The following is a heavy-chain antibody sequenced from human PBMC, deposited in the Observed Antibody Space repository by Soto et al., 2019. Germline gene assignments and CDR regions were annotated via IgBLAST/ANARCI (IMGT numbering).Heavy chain of an antibody. J-gene: IGHJ4*02. CDR3: ARQYCSSTSCYEENDY. CDR2: IYPGDSDT. D-gene: IGHD2-2*01. V-gene: IGHV5-51*01. CDR1: GYSFTSYW. Sequence: PGESLKISCKGSGYSFTSYWIGWVRQMPGKGLEWMGIIYPGDSDTRYSPSFQGQVTISADKSISTAYLQWSSLKASDTAMYYCARQYCSSTSCYEENDYWGQGTLVTVSS.